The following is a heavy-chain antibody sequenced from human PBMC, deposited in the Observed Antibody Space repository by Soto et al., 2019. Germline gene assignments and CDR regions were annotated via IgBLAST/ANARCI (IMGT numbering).Heavy chain of an antibody. CDR3: ASPPATGTYYYYYGMDV. CDR1: GGTFSSYT. J-gene: IGHJ6*02. Sequence: QVQLVQSGAEVKKPGSSVKVSCKASGGTFSSYTISWVRQAPGQGLEWMGRIIPILGIANYAQKFQGRVTITADKSTSTAYMGLSSLRSEDTAVYYCASPPATGTYYYYYGMDVWGQGTTVTVSS. D-gene: IGHD2-2*01. V-gene: IGHV1-69*02. CDR2: IIPILGIA.